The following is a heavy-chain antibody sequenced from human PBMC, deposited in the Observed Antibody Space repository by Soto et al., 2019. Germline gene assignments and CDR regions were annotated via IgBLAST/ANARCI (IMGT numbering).Heavy chain of an antibody. CDR2: IYWDNDK. V-gene: IGHV2-5*02. CDR1: GFSLSTTGVG. Sequence: QITLKESGPTLVKPTQTLTLTCSFSGFSLSTTGVGVGWIHQSPGKALEWLAIIYWDNDKRYSPSLKSRVTITKDTSKNQVVLTVTNMDPLDTGTYYCARSLWFGELHWGQGALVTVSS. D-gene: IGHD3-10*01. J-gene: IGHJ4*02. CDR3: ARSLWFGELH.